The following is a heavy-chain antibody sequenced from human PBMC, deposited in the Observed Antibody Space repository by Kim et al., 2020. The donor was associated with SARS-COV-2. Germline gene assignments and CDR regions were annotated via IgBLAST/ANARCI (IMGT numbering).Heavy chain of an antibody. CDR2: IKEDGSEK. CDR1: GFNFSIYW. J-gene: IGHJ4*02. Sequence: GGSLRLSCAASGFNFSIYWMTWVRQPPGKGLEWVANIKEDGSEKYHVESVKGRFAISRDNAKNSLYLQMNSLRVEDTAVYYCARDSGYNNGYALYWGQGILVTVSS. D-gene: IGHD5-18*01. V-gene: IGHV3-7*01. CDR3: ARDSGYNNGYALY.